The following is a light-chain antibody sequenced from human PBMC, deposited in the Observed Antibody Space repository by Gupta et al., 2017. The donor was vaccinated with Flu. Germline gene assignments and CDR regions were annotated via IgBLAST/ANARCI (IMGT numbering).Light chain of an antibody. V-gene: IGKV1-39*01. J-gene: IGKJ1*01. CDR1: KSISSY. CDR3: KQSDSTPRT. Sequence: PTTLSAYVGDRVTNTCRASKSISSYLNWYQQKPGKAPKLLIYDASSLQSGVTSRFSGSGSGTDFTLTISRLQPEDVASYYGKQSDSTPRTFGQGTKVEIK. CDR2: DAS.